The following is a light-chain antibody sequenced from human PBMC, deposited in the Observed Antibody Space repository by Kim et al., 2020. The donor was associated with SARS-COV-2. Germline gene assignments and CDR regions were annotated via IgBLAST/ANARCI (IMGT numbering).Light chain of an antibody. Sequence: GDRVTITCRASQTISSSLAWYQQKPGKAPNLLISDASSLQSGVPSRFSGSGSGTEFTLTISSLQPDDFATYYCQQYNDYSRTFGQGTKV. V-gene: IGKV1-5*01. CDR2: DAS. J-gene: IGKJ1*01. CDR1: QTISSS. CDR3: QQYNDYSRT.